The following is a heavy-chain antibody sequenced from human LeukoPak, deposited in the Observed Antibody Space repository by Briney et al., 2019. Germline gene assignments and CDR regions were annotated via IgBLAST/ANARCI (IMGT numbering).Heavy chain of an antibody. CDR3: ARDSCSSSGGIYYYYMDV. D-gene: IGHD6-13*01. Sequence: ASVKVSCKASGYTFTGYYMHWVRQAPGQGLEWMGWINPNSGGTNYAQKFQGRVTMTRDTSISTAYMELSRLRSDDTAVYYCARDSCSSSGGIYYYYMDVWGKGTTVTVSS. CDR2: INPNSGGT. CDR1: GYTFTGYY. V-gene: IGHV1-2*02. J-gene: IGHJ6*03.